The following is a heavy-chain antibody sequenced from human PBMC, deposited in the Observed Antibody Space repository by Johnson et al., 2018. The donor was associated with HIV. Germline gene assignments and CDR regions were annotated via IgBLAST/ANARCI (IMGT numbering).Heavy chain of an antibody. CDR3: ARDRHGSGRPNAFDL. Sequence: QVQLVESGGGVVQTGRSLRLSCAASGFIFSSYAMHWVRQAPGEGLEWVAVISYDGSEKKYAESVRGRFTISRDNDKNTLYLQMNSQSPEDTGVYHCARDRHGSGRPNAFDLWGRGTKVTV. CDR1: GFIFSSYA. J-gene: IGHJ3*01. CDR2: ISYDGSEK. D-gene: IGHD3-10*01. V-gene: IGHV3-30-3*01.